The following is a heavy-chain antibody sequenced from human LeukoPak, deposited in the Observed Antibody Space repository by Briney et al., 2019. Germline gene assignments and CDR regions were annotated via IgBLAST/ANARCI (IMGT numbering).Heavy chain of an antibody. Sequence: PGRSLRLSCAASGFTLSSYGMHWVRQAPGKGLEWVAVIWYDGSNKYYADSVKGRFTISRDNSKNTLYLQMNSLRAEDTAVYYCARKGIAPKYNFDYWGQGTLVTVSS. CDR1: GFTLSSYG. CDR2: IWYDGSNK. D-gene: IGHD6-13*01. V-gene: IGHV3-33*01. J-gene: IGHJ4*02. CDR3: ARKGIAPKYNFDY.